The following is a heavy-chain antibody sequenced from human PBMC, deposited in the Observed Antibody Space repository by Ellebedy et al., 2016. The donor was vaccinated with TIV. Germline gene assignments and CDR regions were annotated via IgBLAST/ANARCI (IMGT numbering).Heavy chain of an antibody. V-gene: IGHV1-46*01. D-gene: IGHD3-22*01. CDR3: ARTYYYDSSGQGVAFDY. CDR1: GYTFTGYY. J-gene: IGHJ4*02. Sequence: ASVKVSCXASGYTFTGYYMHWVRQAPGQGLEWMGIINPSGGSTSYAQKFQGRVTMTRDTSTSTVYMELSSLRSEDTAVYYCARTYYYDSSGQGVAFDYWGQGTLVTVSS. CDR2: INPSGGST.